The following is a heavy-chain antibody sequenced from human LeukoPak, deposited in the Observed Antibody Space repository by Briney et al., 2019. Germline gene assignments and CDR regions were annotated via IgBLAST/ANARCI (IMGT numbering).Heavy chain of an antibody. CDR1: GGSISSGTFF. CDR2: VSYSGTS. V-gene: IGHV4-39*07. Sequence: PSETLSLTCSVSGGSISSGTFFWGWIRQPPGKTLEWIGSVSYSGTSYYSPSLNSRVTISADTSKNQFSLKLSSVTAADTAVYYCARSEGGSYRLFDYWGQGTLVTVSS. CDR3: ARSEGGSYRLFDY. J-gene: IGHJ4*02. D-gene: IGHD1-26*01.